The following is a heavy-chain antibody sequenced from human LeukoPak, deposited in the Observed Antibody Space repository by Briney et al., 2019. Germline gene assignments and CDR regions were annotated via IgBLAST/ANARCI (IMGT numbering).Heavy chain of an antibody. CDR2: IYHSGST. V-gene: IGHV4-38-2*02. CDR1: GYSISSGYY. Sequence: SETLSLTCTVSGYSISSGYYWGWIRQPPGQGLEWIGSIYHSGSTYYNPSLKSRVTISVDTSKNQFSLKLSSVTAADTAVYYCARGIVGAYAFDIWGQGTMVTVSS. CDR3: ARGIVGAYAFDI. J-gene: IGHJ3*02. D-gene: IGHD1-26*01.